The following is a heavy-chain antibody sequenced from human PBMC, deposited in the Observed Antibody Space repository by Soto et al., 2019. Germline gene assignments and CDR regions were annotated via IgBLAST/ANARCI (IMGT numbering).Heavy chain of an antibody. CDR1: GDTFKNCV. J-gene: IGHJ6*02. D-gene: IGHD3-16*02. CDR2: IIPLFGTT. Sequence: QVQVVQSGVEVRRPGSSVKVSCKASGDTFKNCVISWVRQAPGQGLEWMGGIIPLFGTTDFAQRFQGRRTITTDESTTTAYMELSRLRSEDTATYYCAAELGLGKLSVVWGQGTTVIVSS. CDR3: AAELGLGKLSVV. V-gene: IGHV1-69*01.